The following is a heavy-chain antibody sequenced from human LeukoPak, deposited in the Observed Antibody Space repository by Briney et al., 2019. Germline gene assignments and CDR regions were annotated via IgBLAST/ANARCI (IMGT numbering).Heavy chain of an antibody. J-gene: IGHJ4*02. CDR1: GYSFASYW. CDR3: ARRGEGPIGGIAY. V-gene: IGHV5-51*01. D-gene: IGHD3-10*01. CDR2: IHPGDSDT. Sequence: GESLQISSQGSGYSFASYWIGWVRQMPGKGLEWMGIIHPGDSDTRYSPSFQGQVTISAEKSINTAYLQWSSLKTSDTAMYYCARRGEGPIGGIAYGGQGTLVTVSS.